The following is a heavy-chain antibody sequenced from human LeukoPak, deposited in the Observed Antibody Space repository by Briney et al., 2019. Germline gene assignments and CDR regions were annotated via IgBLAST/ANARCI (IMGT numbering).Heavy chain of an antibody. J-gene: IGHJ3*02. D-gene: IGHD5-24*01. CDR3: ARRREGYNGAFDI. CDR1: GYSFTSYW. Sequence: GESLKISCKGSGYSFTSYWIGWARQMPGKGLEWMGIIYPGDSATRCSPSFQGQVTISADKSITTAYLQWSSLKASDTAIYYCARRREGYNGAFDIWGQGTMVTVSS. CDR2: IYPGDSAT. V-gene: IGHV5-51*01.